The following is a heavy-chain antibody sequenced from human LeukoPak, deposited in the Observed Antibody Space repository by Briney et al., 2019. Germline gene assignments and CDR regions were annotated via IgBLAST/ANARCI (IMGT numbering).Heavy chain of an antibody. CDR1: ASTFTVYY. CDR2: INLNSGGT. D-gene: IGHD3-22*01. J-gene: IGHJ4*02. Sequence: ASVKVSFKGSASTFTVYYMHWVRQAPAQGLEWMGLINLNSGGTDYAQKFQGRVTMTRDTSISTAHMELSRLRSDDTAVYYCARVGYDSSGSDWGQGTLVTVSS. V-gene: IGHV1-2*02. CDR3: ARVGYDSSGSD.